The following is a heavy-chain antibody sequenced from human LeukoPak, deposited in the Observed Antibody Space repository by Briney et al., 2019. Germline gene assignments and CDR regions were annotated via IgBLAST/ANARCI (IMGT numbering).Heavy chain of an antibody. V-gene: IGHV3-23*01. J-gene: IGHJ4*02. D-gene: IGHD2-2*02. CDR2: IGGSGGST. Sequence: PGGSLRLSCAASGFTFSSYAMSWVRQAPGKGLEWVSAIGGSGGSTYYADSVKGRFTISRDNSKNTLYLQMNSLRAEDTAVYYCAKSVVPAAITFLSSADYWGQGTLVTVSS. CDR3: AKSVVPAAITFLSSADY. CDR1: GFTFSSYA.